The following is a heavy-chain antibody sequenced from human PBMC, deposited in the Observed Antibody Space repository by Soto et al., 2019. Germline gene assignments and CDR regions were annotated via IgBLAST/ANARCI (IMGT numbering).Heavy chain of an antibody. CDR1: GCTFTSYG. Sequence: ASVKVSCKASGCTFTSYGISWVRQAPGQGLEWMGWISAYNGNTNYAQKLQGRVTMTTDTSTSTAYMELRSLRSDDTAVYYCARDPTVLIYGPNDAFDIWGQGTMVTVSS. CDR3: ARDPTVLIYGPNDAFDI. CDR2: ISAYNGNT. J-gene: IGHJ3*02. D-gene: IGHD3-3*01. V-gene: IGHV1-18*01.